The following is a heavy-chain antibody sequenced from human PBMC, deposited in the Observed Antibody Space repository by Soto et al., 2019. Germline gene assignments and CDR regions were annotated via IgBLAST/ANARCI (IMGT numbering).Heavy chain of an antibody. V-gene: IGHV4-4*02. CDR1: GASISSTYW. J-gene: IGHJ6*02. Sequence: SETLSLTCFVSGASISSTYWWSWVRQTPGKRLEWIWQIYHTGTTSYNPSLKNRVTISLDKSNNQFSLILTSVTAADTAVYYCARLGGHCSSSSCFGFYVMDVWGQGTTVTVSS. CDR2: IYHTGTT. CDR3: ARLGGHCSSSSCFGFYVMDV. D-gene: IGHD2-2*01.